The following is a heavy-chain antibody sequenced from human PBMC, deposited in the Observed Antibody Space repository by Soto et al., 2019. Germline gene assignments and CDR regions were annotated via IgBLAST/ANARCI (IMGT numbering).Heavy chain of an antibody. CDR1: GFSFSPST. J-gene: IGHJ4*02. Sequence: EVQLVESGGGLVQPGGSLRLSCAASGFSFSPSTMNWVRQAPGKGLEFVSSIGRTGIDRYYIDSVKGRFTISRDNAQNSLYLQMYSLRAEDTALYYCVCEDNGSYGGQGTLVTVSS. D-gene: IGHD1-1*01. CDR2: IGRTGIDR. CDR3: VCEDNGSY. V-gene: IGHV3-21*01.